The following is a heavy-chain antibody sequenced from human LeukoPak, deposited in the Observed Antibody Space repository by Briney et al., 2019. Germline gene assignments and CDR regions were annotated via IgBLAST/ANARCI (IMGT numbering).Heavy chain of an antibody. CDR1: GFTFSDYY. CDR3: ARPLPFDI. J-gene: IGHJ3*02. V-gene: IGHV3-7*01. CDR2: IKQDGSEK. Sequence: GGSLRLSCAASGFTFSDYYMSWIRQAPGKGLEWVANIKQDGSEKYYVDSVKGRFTISRDNAKNSLYLQMNSLRAEDTAVYYCARPLPFDIWGQGTMVTVSS.